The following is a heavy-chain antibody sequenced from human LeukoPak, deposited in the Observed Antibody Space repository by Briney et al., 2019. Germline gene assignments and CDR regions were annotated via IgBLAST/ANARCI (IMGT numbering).Heavy chain of an antibody. CDR2: INHSGST. CDR3: ASPTFDY. V-gene: IGHV4-34*01. CDR1: GGSFSGYY. Sequence: SETLSLTCAVYGGSFSGYYWSWIRQPPGKGLEWIGEINHSGSTNYNPSLKSRVTISVDTSKNQFSLKLSSVTAAVTAVYYCASPTFDYWGQGTLVTVSS. J-gene: IGHJ4*02.